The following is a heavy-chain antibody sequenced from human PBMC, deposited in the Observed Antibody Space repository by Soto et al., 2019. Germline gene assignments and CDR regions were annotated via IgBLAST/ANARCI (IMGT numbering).Heavy chain of an antibody. Sequence: QVQLQESGPGLVKPSETLSLTCTVSGGCISSYYWSWSRQPPGKGLEWIGYIYYSGSTNYNPSLMSRVTISLDTSKNQFSLKLSSVTAADTAVYYCARGYCSGGSCYRPGFDYWGQGTLVTVSS. D-gene: IGHD2-15*01. CDR3: ARGYCSGGSCYRPGFDY. V-gene: IGHV4-59*08. CDR2: IYYSGST. J-gene: IGHJ4*02. CDR1: GGCISSYY.